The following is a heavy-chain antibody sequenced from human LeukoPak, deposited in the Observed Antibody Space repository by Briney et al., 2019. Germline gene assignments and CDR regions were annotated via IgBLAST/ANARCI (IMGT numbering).Heavy chain of an antibody. CDR1: GVSISSYY. J-gene: IGHJ5*02. CDR2: IYTSGST. CDR3: ARDLGYYDSSGYYSDNWFDP. V-gene: IGHV4-4*07. Sequence: PSETLSLTCTVSGVSISSYYWGWIRQPAGKGLGWVGRIYTSGSTNYNPSPKSRVPMSVDTSKNQFSLELSSVTAADTAVYYCARDLGYYDSSGYYSDNWFDPWGQGTLVTVSS. D-gene: IGHD3-22*01.